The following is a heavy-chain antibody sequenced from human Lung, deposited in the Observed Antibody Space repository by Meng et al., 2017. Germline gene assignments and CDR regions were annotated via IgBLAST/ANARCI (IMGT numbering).Heavy chain of an antibody. Sequence: GGSLRLPCAASGFTFSSYWMHWVRRIPGKGLVWVSRIKTDGSTTHYADSVKGRFTISRDNAKNTVYLQMNSLRAEDTAIYYCAREGTYSNWGQGTLVTVSS. CDR2: IKTDGSTT. CDR1: GFTFSSYW. D-gene: IGHD6-13*01. V-gene: IGHV3-74*01. CDR3: AREGTYSN. J-gene: IGHJ4*02.